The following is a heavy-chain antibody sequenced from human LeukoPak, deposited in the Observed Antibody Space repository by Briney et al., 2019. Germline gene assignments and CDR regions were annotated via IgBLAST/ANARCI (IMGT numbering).Heavy chain of an antibody. CDR2: INPNSGGT. D-gene: IGHD5-18*01. CDR1: GYTFTGYY. Sequence: ASVKVSCKASGYTFTGYYMHWVRQAPEQGLEWMGWINPNSGGTNYAQKFQGRVTMTRDTSISTAYMELSSLRSEDTAVYYCARGPPIRGYRYGYDTGYYYSYSMDVWGKGTTVTISS. CDR3: ARGPPIRGYRYGYDTGYYYSYSMDV. V-gene: IGHV1-2*02. J-gene: IGHJ6*03.